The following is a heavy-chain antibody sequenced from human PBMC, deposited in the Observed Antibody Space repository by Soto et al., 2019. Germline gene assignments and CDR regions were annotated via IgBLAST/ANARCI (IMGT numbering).Heavy chain of an antibody. D-gene: IGHD2-2*02. Sequence: GGSLRLSCAASGFTFNTYGMHWVRQSPGKGLEWVAVISYDGSEKYYVDSVKGRFTISKDNSKNTLYLQMNSLRPEDTAVYYCAKSPNFYCSSPNCYKYYFDHWGQGTRVTVSS. J-gene: IGHJ4*02. CDR1: GFTFNTYG. CDR2: ISYDGSEK. CDR3: AKSPNFYCSSPNCYKYYFDH. V-gene: IGHV3-30*18.